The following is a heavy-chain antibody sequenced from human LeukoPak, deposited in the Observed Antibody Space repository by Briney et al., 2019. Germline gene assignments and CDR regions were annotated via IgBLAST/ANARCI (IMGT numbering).Heavy chain of an antibody. D-gene: IGHD3-10*01. Sequence: PGGSLRLSCAGSGFSFGNYAMHWVRQAPGKGLEWVAVISYDGSNEYYADSVKGRFTISRDNSKNTLYLQMNSLSVEDTAVYYCARVGYYASGPFSYFDYWGQGTLVTVSS. CDR1: GFSFGNYA. V-gene: IGHV3-30-3*01. CDR2: ISYDGSNE. J-gene: IGHJ4*02. CDR3: ARVGYYASGPFSYFDY.